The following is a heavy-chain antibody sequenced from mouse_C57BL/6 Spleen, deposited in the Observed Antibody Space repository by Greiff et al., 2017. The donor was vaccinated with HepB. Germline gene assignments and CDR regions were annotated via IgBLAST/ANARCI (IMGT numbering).Heavy chain of an antibody. CDR2: IDPSDSET. CDR1: GYTFTSYW. D-gene: IGHD1-1*01. J-gene: IGHJ2*01. Sequence: QVQLQQPGAELVRPGSSVKLSCKASGYTFTSYWMHWVKQRPIQGLEWIGNIDPSDSETHYNQKFKDKATLTVDKSSSTAYMQLSSLTSEDSAVYYCARTGTTVVAPDYFDYWGQGTTLTVSS. CDR3: ARTGTTVVAPDYFDY. V-gene: IGHV1-52*01.